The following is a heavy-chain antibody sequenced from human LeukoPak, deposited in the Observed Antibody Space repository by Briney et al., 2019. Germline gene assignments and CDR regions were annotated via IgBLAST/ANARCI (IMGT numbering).Heavy chain of an antibody. CDR3: ARGKIRWFTDY. CDR2: IYYSGST. J-gene: IGHJ4*02. Sequence: PSETLSLTCTVSGGSISSYYWSWIRQPPGKGLEWIGYIYYSGSTNYNPSLKSRVTISVDTSKNQFSLKLSSVTAADTAVYYCARGKIRWFTDYWGQGTLVTVSS. V-gene: IGHV4-59*01. D-gene: IGHD4-23*01. CDR1: GGSISSYY.